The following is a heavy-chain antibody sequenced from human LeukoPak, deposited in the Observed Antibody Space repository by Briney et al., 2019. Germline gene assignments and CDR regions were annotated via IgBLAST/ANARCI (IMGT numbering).Heavy chain of an antibody. CDR1: GYTLGSYS. D-gene: IGHD3-10*01. V-gene: IGHV3-48*02. J-gene: IGHJ4*02. CDR2: ISGGSGTI. CDR3: ARVRSGYYFDY. Sequence: GGSLRLSRAASGYTLGSYSMIWVRQAPRKGLEWISYISGGSGTINYADSVKGRFTVSRDNAKNSLYLQMNSLRDEDTAVYSCARVRSGYYFDYWSQGTLVTVSS.